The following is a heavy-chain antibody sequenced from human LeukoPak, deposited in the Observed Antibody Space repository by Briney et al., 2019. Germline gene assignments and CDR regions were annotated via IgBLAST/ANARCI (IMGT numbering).Heavy chain of an antibody. CDR3: AKGAAGGSGSYYKGSYYYYGMDV. J-gene: IGHJ6*02. Sequence: GRSLRLSCAASGFTFSSYGMHWVRQAPGKGLEWVAVISYDGSNKYYADSVKGRFTISRDNSKNTLYLQMNSLRAEDTAVYYCAKGAAGGSGSYYKGSYYYYGMDVWGQGTTVTVSS. CDR1: GFTFSSYG. D-gene: IGHD3-10*01. V-gene: IGHV3-30*18. CDR2: ISYDGSNK.